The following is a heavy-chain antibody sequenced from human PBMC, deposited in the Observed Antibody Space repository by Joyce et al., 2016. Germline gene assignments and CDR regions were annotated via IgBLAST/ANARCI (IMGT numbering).Heavy chain of an antibody. CDR3: ATTVEF. V-gene: IGHV3-7*03. CDR2: IKKDGSDK. J-gene: IGHJ4*02. Sequence: EVQLVESGGGSVQPGGSLRLSCAASGFFFTRYWMNWVRQAPGQGLEYVAGIKKDGSDKYYLDSVKGLFTISRDNAKNSLSLQMDSLRAEDTAVYYCATTVEFWGQGTLVIVSS. D-gene: IGHD7-27*01. CDR1: GFFFTRYW.